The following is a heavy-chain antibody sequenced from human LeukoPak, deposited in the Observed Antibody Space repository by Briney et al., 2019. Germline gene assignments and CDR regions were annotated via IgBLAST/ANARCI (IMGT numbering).Heavy chain of an antibody. CDR3: ASGTVALTY. Sequence: GGSPRLSCAASGFTFSSYEMNWVRQAPGKGLEWVSYISSSGSTIYYADSVKGRFTISRDNAKNSLYLQMNSLRAEDTAVYYCASGTVALTYWGQGTLVTVSS. J-gene: IGHJ4*02. V-gene: IGHV3-48*03. D-gene: IGHD6-19*01. CDR2: ISSSGSTI. CDR1: GFTFSSYE.